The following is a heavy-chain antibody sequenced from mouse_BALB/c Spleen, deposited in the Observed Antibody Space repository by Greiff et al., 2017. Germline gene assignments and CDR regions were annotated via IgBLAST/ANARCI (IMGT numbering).Heavy chain of an antibody. J-gene: IGHJ3*01. D-gene: IGHD1-1*01. Sequence: EVKVVESGGGLVKPGGSLKLSCAASGFTFSDYYMYWVRQTPEKRLEWVATISDGGSYTYYPDSVKGRFTISRDNAKNNLYLQMSSLKSEDTAMYYCARDPITTVVEGGFAYWGQGTLVTVSA. CDR2: ISDGGSYT. CDR1: GFTFSDYY. CDR3: ARDPITTVVEGGFAY. V-gene: IGHV5-4*02.